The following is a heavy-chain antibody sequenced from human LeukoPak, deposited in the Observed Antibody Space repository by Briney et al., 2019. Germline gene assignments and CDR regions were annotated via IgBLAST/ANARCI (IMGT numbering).Heavy chain of an antibody. J-gene: IGHJ4*02. D-gene: IGHD3-3*01. V-gene: IGHV3-23*01. Sequence: GGSLRLSCAASGFTFSSYAMSWVRQAPGKGLERVSAISGSAGTTYYADSVKGRFTISRDNSKNTLYLQMNSLRAEDTAVYYCARDRRDFGVVSYYFDYWGQGTLVTVSS. CDR3: ARDRRDFGVVSYYFDY. CDR2: ISGSAGTT. CDR1: GFTFSSYA.